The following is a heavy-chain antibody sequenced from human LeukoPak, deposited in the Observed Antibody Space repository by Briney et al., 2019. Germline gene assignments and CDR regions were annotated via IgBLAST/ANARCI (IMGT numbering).Heavy chain of an antibody. V-gene: IGHV4-59*11. CDR2: LFDSVNT. J-gene: IGHJ4*02. D-gene: IGHD5-18*01. CDR1: GGSISSHY. CDR3: ATIKRGSIFGYFDF. Sequence: SETLSLTCTVSGGSISSHYWSWIRQPPGRGLEWIAYLFDSVNTKDNPSLQSRLTLSADTSKNQFSLRLSSVTAADTAVYYCATIKRGSIFGYFDFWGQGIKVTVSS.